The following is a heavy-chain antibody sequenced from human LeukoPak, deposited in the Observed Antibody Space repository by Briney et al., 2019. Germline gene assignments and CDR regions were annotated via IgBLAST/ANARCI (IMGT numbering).Heavy chain of an antibody. CDR1: GYTFTGYY. D-gene: IGHD1-26*01. V-gene: IGHV1-2*02. J-gene: IGHJ4*02. CDR3: ARDLGYSGSYSYYFDY. Sequence: GASVKVSCKASGYTFTGYYMHWVRQAPGQGLEWMGWINPNSGGTNYAQKFQGRVTMTRDTSISTAYMELSRLRSDDTAVYYCARDLGYSGSYSYYFDYWGQGTLVTVSS. CDR2: INPNSGGT.